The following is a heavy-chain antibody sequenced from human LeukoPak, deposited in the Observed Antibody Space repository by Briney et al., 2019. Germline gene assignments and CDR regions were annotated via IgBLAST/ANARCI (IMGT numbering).Heavy chain of an antibody. CDR2: INHSGST. D-gene: IGHD2-2*01. CDR1: GGSFSGYY. J-gene: IGHJ5*02. V-gene: IGHV4-34*01. CDR3: ARRVVPAAPQGWFDP. Sequence: SETLSLTCAVYGGSFSGYYWSWIRQPPGKGLEWIGEINHSGSTNYNPSLKSRVTISVDTSKNQFSLKLSSVTAADTAVYYCARRVVPAAPQGWFDPWGQGTLVTVSS.